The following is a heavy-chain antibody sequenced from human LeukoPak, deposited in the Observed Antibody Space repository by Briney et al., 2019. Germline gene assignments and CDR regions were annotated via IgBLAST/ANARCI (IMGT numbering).Heavy chain of an antibody. CDR1: GFTFSSYW. D-gene: IGHD3-10*01. CDR3: ARGSRVGFGELLVNY. V-gene: IGHV3-7*01. J-gene: IGHJ4*02. CDR2: IKQDGSEK. Sequence: QSGGSLRLSCAASGFTFSSYWMSWVRQAPGKGLEWVANIKQDGSEKYYVDSVKGRFTISRDNAKNSLYLQMNSLRAEDTAVYYCARGSRVGFGELLVNYWGQGTLVTVSS.